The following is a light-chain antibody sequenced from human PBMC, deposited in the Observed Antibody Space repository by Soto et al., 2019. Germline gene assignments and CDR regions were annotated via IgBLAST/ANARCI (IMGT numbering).Light chain of an antibody. CDR2: GAS. V-gene: IGKV3-20*01. J-gene: IGKJ1*01. CDR1: QSVRSDY. Sequence: EIVLTQSPGTLSLSPWERATLSCRASQSVRSDYLAWYQQKPGQAPRLHIYGASTRATGIPDRFTGSGSGTDFTLTISRLEPEDSAVYYCQQYGHSLWTFGQGTKVDIK. CDR3: QQYGHSLWT.